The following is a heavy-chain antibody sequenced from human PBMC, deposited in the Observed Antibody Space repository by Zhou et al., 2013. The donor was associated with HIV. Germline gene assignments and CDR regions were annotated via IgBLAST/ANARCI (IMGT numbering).Heavy chain of an antibody. D-gene: IGHD3-10*01. CDR1: GGTFSNYA. V-gene: IGHV1-69*05. Sequence: QVQLVQSGAQVKKPGSSVKVSCKASGGTFSNYAISWVRQAPGQGLEWMGGIIPIFGTANYAQKFQGRVTITTDESTSTAYMELSSLRSEDTAVYYCARDRTPEGDDAFDIWGQGTMVTVSS. CDR3: ARDRTPEGDDAFDI. CDR2: IIPIFGTA. J-gene: IGHJ3*02.